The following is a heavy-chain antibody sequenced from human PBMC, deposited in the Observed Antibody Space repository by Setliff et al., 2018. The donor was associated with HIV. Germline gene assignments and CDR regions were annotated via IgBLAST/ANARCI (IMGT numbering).Heavy chain of an antibody. V-gene: IGHV1-2*02. CDR1: GYTFTDYG. J-gene: IGHJ4*02. CDR3: ATDRTQTGISMVRGRIVDPARYPLDY. CDR2: INPDSGGT. Sequence: GASVKVSCKASGYTFTDYGITWVRQAPGQGLEWMGWINPDSGGTKYSRKFEDRVTMSRDTSINTGFMELNSLRSDDTAVYYCATDRTQTGISMVRGRIVDPARYPLDYWGQGTLVTVSS. D-gene: IGHD3-10*01.